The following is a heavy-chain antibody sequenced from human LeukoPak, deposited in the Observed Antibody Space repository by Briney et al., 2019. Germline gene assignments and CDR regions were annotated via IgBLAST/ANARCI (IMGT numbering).Heavy chain of an antibody. CDR1: GFTSSSYV. J-gene: IGHJ5*01. CDR2: ISSTVTTI. Sequence: GCLRLSRAASGFTSSSYVMNSVRQAPGKEREWVSSISSTVTTIYYADSVKGRVTISRDNAKNSLYLQMNSLSVEDTAVYYCARDGCSGGSCSWLNSWGQGTLVTVSS. CDR3: ARDGCSGGSCSWLNS. D-gene: IGHD2-15*01. V-gene: IGHV3-48*03.